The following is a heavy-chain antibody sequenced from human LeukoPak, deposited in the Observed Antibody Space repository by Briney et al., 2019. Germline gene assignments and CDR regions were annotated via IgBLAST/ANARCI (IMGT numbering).Heavy chain of an antibody. J-gene: IGHJ4*02. CDR1: GFTFRIYN. CDR2: ISSSSSII. Sequence: PGGSLRLSCAASGFTFRIYNMNWVRQAPGKGLEWVSYISSSSSIIYYADSVKDRFTISRDNAKNSLYLQMNSLRAEDTAVYYCARGSYQVSWGQGTLVTVSS. CDR3: ARGSYQVS. D-gene: IGHD2/OR15-2a*01. V-gene: IGHV3-48*01.